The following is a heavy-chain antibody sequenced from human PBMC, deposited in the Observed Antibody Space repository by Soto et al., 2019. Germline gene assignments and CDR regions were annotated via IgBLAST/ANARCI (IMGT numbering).Heavy chain of an antibody. Sequence: SVKVSCKASGGTFSSYAISWVRQAPGQGLEWLGGIILYSGRANYAQKFQGRVSMTTDTSTTTAYMELRSLRSDDTAVYYCARVVPGAEAWFGPWGQGTLVTVSS. CDR3: ARVVPGAEAWFGP. CDR1: GGTFSSYA. CDR2: IILYSGRA. V-gene: IGHV1-69*10. J-gene: IGHJ5*02. D-gene: IGHD2-2*01.